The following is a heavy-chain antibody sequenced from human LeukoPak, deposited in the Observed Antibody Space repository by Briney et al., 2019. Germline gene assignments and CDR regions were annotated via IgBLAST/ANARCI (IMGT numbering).Heavy chain of an antibody. V-gene: IGHV3-48*01. Sequence: GGSLRLSCEASGSTFSSYSMNWVRQAPGKGLEWLSFINSGSTIIYYADSVRGRFTISRDNAKNSLYLQMNSLRVEDTAVYYCARAGFGRYGMDVRGQGTRVTVSS. CDR2: INSGSTII. D-gene: IGHD3-10*01. J-gene: IGHJ6*02. CDR3: ARAGFGRYGMDV. CDR1: GSTFSSYS.